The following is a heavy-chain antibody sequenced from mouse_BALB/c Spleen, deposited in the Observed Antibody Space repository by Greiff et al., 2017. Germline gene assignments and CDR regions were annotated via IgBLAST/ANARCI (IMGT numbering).Heavy chain of an antibody. D-gene: IGHD1-1*01. CDR3: ARTYGSSFFAY. Sequence: QVQLQQSGAELAKPGASVKMSCKASGYTFTSYWMHWVKQRPGQGLEWIGYINPSTGYTEYNQKFKDKATLTADKSSSTAYMQLSSLTSEDSAVYYCARTYGSSFFAYWGQGTLVTVSA. V-gene: IGHV1-7*01. CDR1: GYTFTSYW. CDR2: INPSTGYT. J-gene: IGHJ3*01.